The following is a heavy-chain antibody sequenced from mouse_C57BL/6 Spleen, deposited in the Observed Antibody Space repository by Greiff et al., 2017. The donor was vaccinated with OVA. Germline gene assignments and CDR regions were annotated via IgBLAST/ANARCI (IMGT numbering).Heavy chain of an antibody. CDR3: ARTLNGLAWYFDV. Sequence: QVQLQQPGAELVKPGASVKLSCKASGYTFTSYWMQWVKQRPGQGLEWIGEIDPSDSYTNYNQKFKGKATLTVDTSSSTAYMQLSSLTSEDSAVYYCARTLNGLAWYFDVWGTGTTVTVSS. CDR2: IDPSDSYT. V-gene: IGHV1-50*01. CDR1: GYTFTSYW. J-gene: IGHJ1*03.